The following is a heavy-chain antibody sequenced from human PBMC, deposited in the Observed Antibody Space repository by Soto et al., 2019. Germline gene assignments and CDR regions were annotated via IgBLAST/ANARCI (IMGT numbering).Heavy chain of an antibody. Sequence: SETLSLTCTVSGGSISSYYWSWIRQPPGKGLEWIGYIYYSGTTKYNPSLKSRVTISIDTSKNQFSLKLSSVTAADTAVYYCARQEGSGYSYSSLLWFDPWGQGTPVTVSS. V-gene: IGHV4-59*08. CDR2: IYYSGTT. J-gene: IGHJ5*02. CDR3: ARQEGSGYSYSSLLWFDP. CDR1: GGSISSYY. D-gene: IGHD5-18*01.